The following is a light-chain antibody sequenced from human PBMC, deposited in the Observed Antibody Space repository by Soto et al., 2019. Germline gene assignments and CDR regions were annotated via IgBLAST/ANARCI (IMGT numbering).Light chain of an antibody. CDR1: QGIGSD. CDR3: LQDHNLLT. Sequence: AIEMTQSPSSLSASVGVRVTITCRASQGIGSDLAWYQQRPGKAPKLLIYAVSSLQNGVPSRFSGSGSGTDFTLTISSLQPEDFASYYCLQDHNLLTFGGGTKVETK. V-gene: IGKV1-6*01. CDR2: AVS. J-gene: IGKJ4*01.